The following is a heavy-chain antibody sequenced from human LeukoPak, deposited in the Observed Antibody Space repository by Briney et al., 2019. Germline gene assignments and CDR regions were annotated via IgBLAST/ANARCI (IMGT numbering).Heavy chain of an antibody. CDR1: VCTFPHYG. J-gene: IGHJ4*02. Sequence: AVNVSCQASVCTFPHYGISELRPAPARGRDGMGWINAFNCNTNYPHKLQGRSTMTTDTSTSTAYMEMRSLRSDDTAVYYCARATLSRFGELLDYWGQGTLVTVSS. CDR2: INAFNCNT. V-gene: IGHV1-18*01. CDR3: ARATLSRFGELLDY. D-gene: IGHD3-10*01.